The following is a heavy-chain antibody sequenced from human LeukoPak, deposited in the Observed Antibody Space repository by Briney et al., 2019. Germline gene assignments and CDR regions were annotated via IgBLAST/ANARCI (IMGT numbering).Heavy chain of an antibody. CDR1: GGSFSGYY. J-gene: IGHJ4*02. CDR3: ASLSTIFGVVRDY. CDR2: INHSGST. Sequence: SETLSLTCAVYGGSFSGYYWSWIRQPPGKGLEWIGEINHSGSTNYNPSLKSRVTILVDTSKNQFSLKLSSVTAADTAVYYCASLSTIFGVVRDYWGQGTLVTVSS. D-gene: IGHD3-3*01. V-gene: IGHV4-34*01.